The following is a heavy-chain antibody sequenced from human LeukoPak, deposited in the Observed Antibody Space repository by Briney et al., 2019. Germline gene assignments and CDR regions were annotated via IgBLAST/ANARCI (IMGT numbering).Heavy chain of an antibody. CDR2: IIPIFGTA. Sequence: SVKVSCKASGGTFSSYAISWVRQAPGQGLEWMGRIIPIFGTANYAQKFQGRVTITTDESTSTAYVELSSLRSEDTAVYYCARVSIAAAFNWSDPWGQGTLVTVSS. D-gene: IGHD6-13*01. V-gene: IGHV1-69*05. CDR3: ARVSIAAAFNWSDP. CDR1: GGTFSSYA. J-gene: IGHJ5*02.